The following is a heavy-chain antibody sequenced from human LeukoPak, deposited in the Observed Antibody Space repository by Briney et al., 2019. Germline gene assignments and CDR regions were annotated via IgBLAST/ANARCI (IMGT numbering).Heavy chain of an antibody. V-gene: IGHV4-31*03. CDR1: GDSISSGGYY. J-gene: IGHJ2*01. CDR2: IYYSGST. D-gene: IGHD4-17*01. CDR3: ARDPTTWYFDL. Sequence: PSETLSLTCTVSGDSISSGGYYCSWIRQHPGKGLEWIGYIYYSGSTYYNPSLKSRLTISLDTSKNQFSLELKSVTAADTAVYYCARDPTTWYFDLWGRGTLVTVSS.